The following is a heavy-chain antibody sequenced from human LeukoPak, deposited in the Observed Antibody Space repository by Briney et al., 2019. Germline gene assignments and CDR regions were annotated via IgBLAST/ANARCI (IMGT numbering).Heavy chain of an antibody. CDR2: IYYSGST. V-gene: IGHV4-61*01. CDR3: ARVVLYDFWRGHVFDY. CDR1: GGSVSSGSYY. Sequence: SETLSLTCTVSGGSVSSGSYYWSWIRQPPGKGLEWIGYIYYSGSTNYNPSLKSRVTISVDTSKNQFSLKLSSVTAADTAVYYCARVVLYDFWRGHVFDYWGQGTLVTVSS. D-gene: IGHD3-3*01. J-gene: IGHJ4*02.